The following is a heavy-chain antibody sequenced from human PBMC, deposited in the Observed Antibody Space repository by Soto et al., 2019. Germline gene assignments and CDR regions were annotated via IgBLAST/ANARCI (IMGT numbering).Heavy chain of an antibody. D-gene: IGHD2-15*01. CDR1: LGSVNTADYF. CDR2: IHSSGGT. J-gene: IGHJ4*02. CDR3: ASGVVGATRQSVSDH. Sequence: SETLSLTCTVSLGSVNTADYFWAWIRQPPGKGLEFIGSIHSSGGTYYSPSLKSRVTISIDKSKNHFSLSLTSVTAGDTAIYFCASGVVGATRQSVSDHWGQRTLVTVSS. V-gene: IGHV4-39*02.